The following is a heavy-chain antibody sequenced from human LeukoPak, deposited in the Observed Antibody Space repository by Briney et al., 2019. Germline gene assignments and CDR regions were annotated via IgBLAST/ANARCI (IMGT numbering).Heavy chain of an antibody. Sequence: SRILSLTCAISGDSVSNNGAAWNWIRQSPSRGLEWLGRTYYRSKWFNDYAESVKSRLTINPDTSKNQFSLQLNSVTPEDTAVYYCARGRDLFLDSWGQGTLVTVSS. CDR3: ARGRDLFLDS. CDR2: TYYRSKWFN. CDR1: GDSVSNNGAA. J-gene: IGHJ4*02. D-gene: IGHD2-21*01. V-gene: IGHV6-1*01.